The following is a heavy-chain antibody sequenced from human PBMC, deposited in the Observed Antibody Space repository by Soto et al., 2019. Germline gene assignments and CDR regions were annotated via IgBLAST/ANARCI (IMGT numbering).Heavy chain of an antibody. CDR3: ARDVHYDILTGYYVKSWFDP. Sequence: GESLKISSAASGFPFSSYSMNWVRQAPGKGLEWVSSISSSSSYIYYADSVKGRFTISRDNAKNSLYLQMNSLRAEDTAVYYCARDVHYDILTGYYVKSWFDPWGQGTLVTVSS. J-gene: IGHJ5*02. D-gene: IGHD3-9*01. CDR2: ISSSSSYI. V-gene: IGHV3-21*01. CDR1: GFPFSSYS.